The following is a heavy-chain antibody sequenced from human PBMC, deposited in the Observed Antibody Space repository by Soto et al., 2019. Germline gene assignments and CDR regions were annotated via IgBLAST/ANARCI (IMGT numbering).Heavy chain of an antibody. Sequence: QVQLVQSGAEVKKPGASVKVSCKASGYTFTSYGISWVRQAPGQGLEWMGWISAYNGNTNYAQKLQGRVTMSTDTSTSTAYRELRILRSGHTAGYYCARDPGIAALLKHNGSDYWGQGTLVTVAS. J-gene: IGHJ4*02. CDR2: ISAYNGNT. CDR1: GYTFTSYG. D-gene: IGHD6-6*01. V-gene: IGHV1-18*01. CDR3: ARDPGIAALLKHNGSDY.